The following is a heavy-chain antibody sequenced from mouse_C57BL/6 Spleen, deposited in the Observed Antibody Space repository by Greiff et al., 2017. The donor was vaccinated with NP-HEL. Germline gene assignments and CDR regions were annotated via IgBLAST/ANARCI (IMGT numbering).Heavy chain of an antibody. CDR2: IYWDDDK. V-gene: IGHV8-12*01. Sequence: QVTLKESGPGILQSSQTLSLTCSFSGFSLSTSGMGVSWIRQPSGKGLEWLAHIYWDDDKRYNPSLKSRLTISKDTSRNQVFLKITSVDTADTATYYCAGGYDYGALYAMDYWGQGTSVTVSS. D-gene: IGHD2-4*01. J-gene: IGHJ4*01. CDR1: GFSLSTSGMG. CDR3: AGGYDYGALYAMDY.